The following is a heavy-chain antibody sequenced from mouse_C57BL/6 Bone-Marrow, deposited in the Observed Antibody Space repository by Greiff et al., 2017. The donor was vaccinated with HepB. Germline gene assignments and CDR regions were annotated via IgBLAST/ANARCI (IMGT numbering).Heavy chain of an antibody. CDR1: GYAFSSYW. Sequence: QVQLKESGAELVKPGASVKISCKASGYAFSSYWMNWVKQRPGKGLEWIGQIYPGDGDTNYNGKFKGKATLTADKSSSTAYMQLSSLTSEDSAVYFCAREGLRRGGNYWGQGTTLTVSS. V-gene: IGHV1-80*01. D-gene: IGHD2-4*01. CDR2: IYPGDGDT. J-gene: IGHJ2*01. CDR3: AREGLRRGGNY.